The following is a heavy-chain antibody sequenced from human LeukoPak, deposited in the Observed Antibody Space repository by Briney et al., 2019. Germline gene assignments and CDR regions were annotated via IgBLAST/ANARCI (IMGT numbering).Heavy chain of an antibody. J-gene: IGHJ2*01. CDR1: GFTFDDYA. CDR3: AKAKNNCYFDL. CDR2: ITWSSSVI. Sequence: GGSLRLSCAASGFTFDDYAMHWVRQAPGKGLEWVSGITWSSSVIGYADSVRGRFTISRDNARNSLYLQMDSLRAEDTALYFCAKAKNNCYFDLWGRGTLVTVSS. V-gene: IGHV3-9*01. D-gene: IGHD2/OR15-2a*01.